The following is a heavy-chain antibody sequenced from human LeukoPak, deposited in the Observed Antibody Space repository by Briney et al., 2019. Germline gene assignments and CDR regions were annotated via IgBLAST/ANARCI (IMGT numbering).Heavy chain of an antibody. CDR3: ARQFDYNDYVWGSYRSRGYFDY. CDR1: GYSFTSYW. V-gene: IGHV5-51*01. Sequence: GESVKISCKGSGYSFTSYWIGWVRQMPGKGLEWMGIIYPGDSDTRYSPSFQGQVTISADKSISTAYLQWSSLKASDTAMYYCARQFDYNDYVWGSYRSRGYFDYWGQGTLVTVSS. J-gene: IGHJ4*02. D-gene: IGHD3-16*02. CDR2: IYPGDSDT.